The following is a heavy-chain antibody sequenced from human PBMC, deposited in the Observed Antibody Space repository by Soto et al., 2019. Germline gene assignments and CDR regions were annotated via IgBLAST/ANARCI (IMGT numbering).Heavy chain of an antibody. Sequence: ASVKVSCKASGGTFSSYAISWVRQAPGQGLEWMGGIIPIFGTANYAQKFQGRVTITEDTSPSTAYMELRSLRSDEPAVYYCARFSGGSDNTYSFYYGRDGWGQGTTITVAS. CDR2: IIPIFGTA. D-gene: IGHD2-15*01. J-gene: IGHJ6*01. CDR3: ARFSGGSDNTYSFYYGRDG. CDR1: GGTFSSYA. V-gene: IGHV1-69*06.